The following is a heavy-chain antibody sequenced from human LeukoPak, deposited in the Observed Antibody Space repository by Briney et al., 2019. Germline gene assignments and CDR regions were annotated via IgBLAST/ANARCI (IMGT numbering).Heavy chain of an antibody. J-gene: IGHJ3*01. Sequence: GGSLRLSCAASGFTFSQTWMHWVRQAPGKGLVWVAVIKNDATPTYADSAKGRFTISRDNAKNTVYLQMNSLTLEDTAVYYCARVSSPWSPRDAFDFWGQGTMVTVSS. D-gene: IGHD1-26*01. CDR3: ARVSSPWSPRDAFDF. V-gene: IGHV3-74*01. CDR2: IKNDATP. CDR1: GFTFSQTW.